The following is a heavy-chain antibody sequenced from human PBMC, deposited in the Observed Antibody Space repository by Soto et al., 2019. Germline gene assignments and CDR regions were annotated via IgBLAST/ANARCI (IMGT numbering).Heavy chain of an antibody. V-gene: IGHV1-46*01. Sequence: PSVKVSCKAFGYTFTSYAIHWVRQAPGQRLEWMGIINPSGGSTSYAQKFQGRVTMTRDTSTSTAYMELRSLRSDDTAVYYCARDITIFGFWGQGTLVTVSS. CDR2: INPSGGST. CDR3: ARDITIFGF. J-gene: IGHJ4*02. CDR1: GYTFTSYA. D-gene: IGHD3-3*01.